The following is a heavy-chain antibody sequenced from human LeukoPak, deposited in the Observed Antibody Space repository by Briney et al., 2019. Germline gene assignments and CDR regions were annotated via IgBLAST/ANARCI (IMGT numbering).Heavy chain of an antibody. CDR3: ARDRDSSGYYSA. CDR2: INHSGST. Sequence: SETLSLTCAVYGGSFSGYYWSWIRQPPGKGLEWIGEINHSGSTNYNPSLKSRVTISVDTSKNQFSLKLSSVTAADTAVYYCARDRDSSGYYSAWGQGTLVTVSS. V-gene: IGHV4-34*01. CDR1: GGSFSGYY. J-gene: IGHJ5*02. D-gene: IGHD3-22*01.